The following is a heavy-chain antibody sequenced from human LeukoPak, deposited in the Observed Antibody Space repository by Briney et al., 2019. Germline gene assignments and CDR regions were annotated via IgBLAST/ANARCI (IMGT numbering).Heavy chain of an antibody. V-gene: IGHV1-69*06. J-gene: IGHJ4*02. CDR3: ARDMFILTPPGQSVFDY. D-gene: IGHD3-10*02. CDR2: IIPIFGTA. CDR1: GGTFSSYA. Sequence: ASVKVSCKASGGTFSSYAISWVRQAPGQGLEWMGGIIPIFGTANYAQKFQGRVTITADKSTSTAYMELSSLRSEDTAVYYCARDMFILTPPGQSVFDYWGQGTLVTVSS.